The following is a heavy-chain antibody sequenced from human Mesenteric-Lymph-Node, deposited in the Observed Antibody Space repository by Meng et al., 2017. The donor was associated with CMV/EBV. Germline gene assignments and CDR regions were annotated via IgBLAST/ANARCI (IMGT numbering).Heavy chain of an antibody. CDR1: GFIFSNYA. D-gene: IGHD3-16*01. V-gene: IGHV3-21*01. Sequence: GESLKISCAASGFIFSNYAMSWVRQAPGKGLEWVAAISSSSTYIYYADSVKGRFTVSRDNAKKSLYLQINGLRAEDTAMYFCTSIHYGYWGQGTLVTVSS. J-gene: IGHJ4*02. CDR2: ISSSSTYI. CDR3: TSIHYGY.